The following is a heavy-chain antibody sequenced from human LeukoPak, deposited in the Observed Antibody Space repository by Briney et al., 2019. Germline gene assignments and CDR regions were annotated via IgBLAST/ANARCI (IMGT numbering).Heavy chain of an antibody. CDR1: GFTFSSYS. J-gene: IGHJ3*02. CDR2: INKSSGAI. CDR3: ARGGEPAGFDI. D-gene: IGHD1-14*01. Sequence: PGRSLRISCAASGFTFSSYSMNWVRQAPGKGLEWLSYINKSSGAIYYADSVKGRFTISRDNAKNSLYLQMNSLRAEDTAVYYCARGGEPAGFDIWGQGTMVTVSS. V-gene: IGHV3-48*01.